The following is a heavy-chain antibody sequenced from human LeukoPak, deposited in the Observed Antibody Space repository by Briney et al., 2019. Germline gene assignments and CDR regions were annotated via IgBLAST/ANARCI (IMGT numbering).Heavy chain of an antibody. CDR3: ARVTMVRGVIVIGAFDI. CDR2: IYHSGSA. Sequence: PSETLSLTCSVSGYSISSGNYWGWIRQPPGKGLEWIGSIYHSGSAYYNSSLKSRVTISVDTSKNQFSLKLSSVTAADTAVYYCARVTMVRGVIVIGAFDIWGQGTMVTVSS. V-gene: IGHV4-38-2*02. D-gene: IGHD3-10*01. J-gene: IGHJ3*02. CDR1: GYSISSGNY.